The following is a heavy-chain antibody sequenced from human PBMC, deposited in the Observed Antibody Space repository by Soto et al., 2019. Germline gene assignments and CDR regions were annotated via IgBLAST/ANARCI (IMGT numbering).Heavy chain of an antibody. CDR3: ARDSGYGDPFDY. CDR1: GGYITNYY. Sequence: TSETLSLTCTVSGGYITNYYWSWIRQPPGKGLEWIGYIFYSGNTNYNPSLRSRVTISVDTSKSQFSLRLNSVTAADTAVYYCARDSGYGDPFDYWGQGTLVTVSS. CDR2: IFYSGNT. V-gene: IGHV4-59*01. D-gene: IGHD4-17*01. J-gene: IGHJ4*02.